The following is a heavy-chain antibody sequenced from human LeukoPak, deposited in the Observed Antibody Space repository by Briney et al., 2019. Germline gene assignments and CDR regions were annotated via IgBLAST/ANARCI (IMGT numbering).Heavy chain of an antibody. CDR3: ARHAYHNDNSDYFFAY. V-gene: IGHV4-34*01. CDR1: GGSFSGYY. CDR2: INHSGST. J-gene: IGHJ4*02. Sequence: SSETLSLTCAVYGGSFSGYYWSWIRQPPGKGLEWIGEINHSGSTNYNPSLKSRVTISVDTSKNQFSLKLSSVTAADTAMYYCARHAYHNDNSDYFFAYWGQGTLVTVSS. D-gene: IGHD3-22*01.